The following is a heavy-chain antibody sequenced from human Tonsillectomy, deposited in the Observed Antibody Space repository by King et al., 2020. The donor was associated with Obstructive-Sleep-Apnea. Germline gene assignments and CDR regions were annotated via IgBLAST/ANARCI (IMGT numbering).Heavy chain of an antibody. V-gene: IGHV4-31*03. J-gene: IGHJ4*02. D-gene: IGHD2-21*02. CDR1: GGSISSGGYY. CDR3: ARDRRGGGDCCYFDY. Sequence: QLQESGPGLVKPSQTLSLTCTVSGGSISSGGYYWSWIRQHPGKGLEWIGYIYYSGSTYYNPSLKSRVTISVDTSKNQFSLKLSSVTAADTAVYYCARDRRGGGDCCYFDYWGQGTLVTVSS. CDR2: IYYSGST.